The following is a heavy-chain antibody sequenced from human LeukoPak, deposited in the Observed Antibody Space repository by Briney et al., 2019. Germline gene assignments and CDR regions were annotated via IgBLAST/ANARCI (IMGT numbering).Heavy chain of an antibody. D-gene: IGHD2-21*02. J-gene: IGHJ4*02. CDR3: ARFSATPQYCGGDCYSS. Sequence: SQTLSLTCTVSGGSISSGSYYWSWIRQPAGKGLEWIGRIYTGGSTNYNPSLKSRVTISVDTSKNQFSLKLSSVTAADTAVYYCARFSATPQYCGGDCYSSWGQGTLVTVSS. V-gene: IGHV4-61*02. CDR2: IYTGGST. CDR1: GGSISSGSYY.